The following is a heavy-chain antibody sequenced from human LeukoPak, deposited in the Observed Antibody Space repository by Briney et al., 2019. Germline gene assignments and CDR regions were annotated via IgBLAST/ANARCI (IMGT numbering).Heavy chain of an antibody. J-gene: IGHJ4*02. Sequence: GGSLRLSCAASGFTLSSYAMSWVRQAPGKGLEWVSAISDSGNTYHADSVKGRFTISRDNSKNTLFLQMNSLRAEDTAVYYCAKEFPYCYDTSGYYHDYWGQGTLVTVSS. CDR1: GFTLSSYA. CDR3: AKEFPYCYDTSGYYHDY. V-gene: IGHV3-23*01. CDR2: ISDSGNT. D-gene: IGHD3-22*01.